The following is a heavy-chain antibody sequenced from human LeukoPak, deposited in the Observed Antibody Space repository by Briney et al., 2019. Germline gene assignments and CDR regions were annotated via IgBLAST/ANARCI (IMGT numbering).Heavy chain of an antibody. Sequence: SETLSLTCTVSGSSMSSDYYWGWIRQPPGKGLEWIGSISDSGSAYYNPSLKSRVDISVDPSKKQFSLKVTSVTAADTAVYYCAVLTTVTGWFDPWGQGTLVTVSS. CDR3: AVLTTVTGWFDP. D-gene: IGHD4-17*01. CDR1: GSSMSSDYY. V-gene: IGHV4-38-2*02. J-gene: IGHJ5*02. CDR2: ISDSGSA.